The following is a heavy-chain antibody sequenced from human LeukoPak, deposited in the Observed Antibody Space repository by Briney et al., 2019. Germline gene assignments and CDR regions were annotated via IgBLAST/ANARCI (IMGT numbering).Heavy chain of an antibody. V-gene: IGHV3-15*01. D-gene: IGHD3-10*01. CDR2: IKSKTDGGTT. CDR1: GFTFSNAW. J-gene: IGHJ4*02. CDR3: TTAAHYYGSGSYYIGRFFDY. Sequence: PGGSLRLSCAASGFTFSNAWMSWVRQAPGKGLEWVGRIKSKTDGGTTDYAAPVKGRFTISRDDSKNTLYLQMSSLKTEDTAVYYCTTAAHYYGSGSYYIGRFFDYWGQGTLVTVSS.